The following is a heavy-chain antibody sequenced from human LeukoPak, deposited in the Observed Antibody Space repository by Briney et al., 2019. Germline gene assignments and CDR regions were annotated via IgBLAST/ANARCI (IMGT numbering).Heavy chain of an antibody. Sequence: SVKVSCKASGGTFSSYAISWVRQAPGQGLEWMGGIIPIFGTANYAQKFRGRVTITADKSTSTAYMELSSLRSEDTAVYYCAGGYSYGFGLPYYFDYWGQGTLVTVSS. V-gene: IGHV1-69*06. CDR3: AGGYSYGFGLPYYFDY. CDR1: GGTFSSYA. CDR2: IIPIFGTA. J-gene: IGHJ4*02. D-gene: IGHD5-18*01.